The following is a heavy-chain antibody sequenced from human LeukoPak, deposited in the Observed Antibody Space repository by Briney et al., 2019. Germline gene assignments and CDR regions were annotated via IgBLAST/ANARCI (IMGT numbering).Heavy chain of an antibody. D-gene: IGHD6-19*01. CDR3: ARDKAPVIAVAGLFDY. V-gene: IGHV3-11*06. Sequence: GGSLRLSCAASGFTFSDFYMSWIRQAPGKGLEWVSYISTSSIYTNYADSVKGRFTISRDNAQNSLYLQMNSLRAEDTAVYYCARDKAPVIAVAGLFDYWGQGTLVTVSS. J-gene: IGHJ4*02. CDR2: ISTSSIYT. CDR1: GFTFSDFY.